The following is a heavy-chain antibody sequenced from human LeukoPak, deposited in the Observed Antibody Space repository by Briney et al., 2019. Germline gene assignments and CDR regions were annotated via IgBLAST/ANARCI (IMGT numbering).Heavy chain of an antibody. CDR2: TSGSGGST. J-gene: IGHJ1*01. D-gene: IGHD3-22*01. CDR3: AKDDSSGYLYHMGTLQH. Sequence: GGSLRLSCAASGFTLSSYAMSWVRQAPGKGLEWVSATSGSGGSTYYADSVKGRFTISRDNSKNTLYLQMNSLRAEDTAVYYCAKDDSSGYLYHMGTLQHWGQGTLVTVSS. CDR1: GFTLSSYA. V-gene: IGHV3-23*01.